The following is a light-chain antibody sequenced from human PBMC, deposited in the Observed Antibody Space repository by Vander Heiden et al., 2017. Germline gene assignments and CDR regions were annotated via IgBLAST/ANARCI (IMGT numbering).Light chain of an antibody. J-gene: IGKJ2*01. CDR2: GAS. CDR1: QSVSSN. CDR3: QQYNNWPYT. Sequence: EIVMTQSPSTLSVSPGERATLSCRASQSVSSNLAWYQQKPGQAPRLLIYGASSRATGIPARFSGSGSGTEFTLTISSLQSEDFVVYYCQQYNNWPYTFCQGTKLEIK. V-gene: IGKV3-15*01.